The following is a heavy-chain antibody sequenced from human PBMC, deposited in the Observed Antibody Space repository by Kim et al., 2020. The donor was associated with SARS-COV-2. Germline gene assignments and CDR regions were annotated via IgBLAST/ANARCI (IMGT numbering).Heavy chain of an antibody. J-gene: IGHJ5*02. D-gene: IGHD2-2*01. Sequence: SLKSRVTISVDTSKNQFSRKLSSVTAADTAVYYCARQPVVVPAAPNWFDPWGQGTLVTVSS. V-gene: IGHV4-39*01. CDR3: ARQPVVVPAAPNWFDP.